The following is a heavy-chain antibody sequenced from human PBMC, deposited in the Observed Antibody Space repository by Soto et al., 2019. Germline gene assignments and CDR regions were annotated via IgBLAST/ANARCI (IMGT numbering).Heavy chain of an antibody. CDR3: ARKYYYGSGSYHFDS. CDR2: INPANGDT. D-gene: IGHD3-10*01. J-gene: IGHJ4*02. CDR1: GYTFTSFP. Sequence: QVHLVQSGAEVKKPGASVRVSCQASGYTFTSFPMHWVRQAPGQRLEWMGWINPANGDTGYSQKFQGRVTITRDTSASPASMELSSLTSEDTAIYFCARKYYYGSGSYHFDSWGQGTLVIVSS. V-gene: IGHV1-3*01.